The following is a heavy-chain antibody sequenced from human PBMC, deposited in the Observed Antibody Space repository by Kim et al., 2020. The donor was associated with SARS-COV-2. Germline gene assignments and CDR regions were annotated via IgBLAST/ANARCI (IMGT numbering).Heavy chain of an antibody. J-gene: IGHJ4*01. CDR2: IDPSDSYT. CDR3: ARLSEALEDTAMTLDY. CDR1: GYSFTSYW. V-gene: IGHV5-10-1*01. D-gene: IGHD5-18*01. Sequence: GESLKISCKGSGYSFTSYWISWVRQMPGKGLEWMGRIDPSDSYTNYSPSFQGHVTISADKSISTAYLQWSSLKASDTAMYYCARLSEALEDTAMTLDYWGQGTLGTVSS.